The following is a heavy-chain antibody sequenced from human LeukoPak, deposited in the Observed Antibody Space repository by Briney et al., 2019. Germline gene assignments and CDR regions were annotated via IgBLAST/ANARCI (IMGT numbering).Heavy chain of an antibody. D-gene: IGHD5-18*01. CDR1: GFTFSGSA. J-gene: IGHJ4*02. V-gene: IGHV3-73*01. Sequence: GGSLKLSCAASGFTFSGSAMHWVRHASGKGLEWVGRIRSKANSYATAYAASVKGRFTISRDDSKNTAYLQMNSLKTEDTAVYYCTRTQPTWIQLWYGELLNDRSYYFDYWGQGTLVTVSS. CDR3: TRTQPTWIQLWYGELLNDRSYYFDY. CDR2: IRSKANSYAT.